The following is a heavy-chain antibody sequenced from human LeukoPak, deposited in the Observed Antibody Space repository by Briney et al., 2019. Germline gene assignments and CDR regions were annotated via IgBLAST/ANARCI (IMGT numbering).Heavy chain of an antibody. V-gene: IGHV1-8*01. D-gene: IGHD3-10*01. J-gene: IGHJ4*02. Sequence: ASVKVSCKASGYTFTSYDINWVRQATGQGLEWMGWMNPNSGNTGYAQKFQGRVTMTRNTSISTAYMELSSLRSEDTAVYYCARVSSLPLGSGSYYDFDYWGQGTPVTVSS. CDR2: MNPNSGNT. CDR3: ARVSSLPLGSGSYYDFDY. CDR1: GYTFTSYD.